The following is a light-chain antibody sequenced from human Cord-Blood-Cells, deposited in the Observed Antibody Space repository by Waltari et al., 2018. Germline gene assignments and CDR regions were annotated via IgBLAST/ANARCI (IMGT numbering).Light chain of an antibody. CDR1: SGAVVGYNY. J-gene: IGLJ3*02. CDR2: DVS. CDR3: CSYAGSYTLV. Sequence: SALAEPRSVSGSPGQAFTIVCTGTSGAVVGYNYVSWYQQHPGKAPKLMIYDVSKRPSGVPDRFSGSKSGNTAYLTISGLQAEDDADYYCCSYAGSYTLVFGGGTKLTVL. V-gene: IGLV2-11*01.